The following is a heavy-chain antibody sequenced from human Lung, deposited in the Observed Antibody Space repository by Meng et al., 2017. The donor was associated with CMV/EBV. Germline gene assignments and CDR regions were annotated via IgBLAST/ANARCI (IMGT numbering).Heavy chain of an antibody. D-gene: IGHD4-23*01. CDR2: ISYDGSTE. J-gene: IGHJ6*02. CDR1: PGFTLSGYS. CDR3: ARDVTTLGYSGMDV. Sequence: GESLKISCVASPGFTLSGYSMHWVRQAPGKGLEWVALISYDGSTEYYADSVRGRFSISRDNSKKTLYVHMNSLRPEDTGIYYCARDVTTLGYSGMDVWGRGXTVTVSS. V-gene: IGHV3-30*04.